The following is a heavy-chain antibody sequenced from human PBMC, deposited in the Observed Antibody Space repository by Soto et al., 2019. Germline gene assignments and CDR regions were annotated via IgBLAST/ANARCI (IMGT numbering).Heavy chain of an antibody. CDR3: ARGVGIAARAAGYYYGMDV. V-gene: IGHV4-34*01. CDR2: INHSGST. Sequence: PSETLSLTCAVYGGSFSGYYWSWIRQPPGKGLEWIGEINHSGSTNYNPSLKSRVTISVDTSKNQFSLKLSSVTAADTAVYYCARGVGIAARAAGYYYGMDVWGQGTTVTVSS. CDR1: GGSFSGYY. D-gene: IGHD6-6*01. J-gene: IGHJ6*02.